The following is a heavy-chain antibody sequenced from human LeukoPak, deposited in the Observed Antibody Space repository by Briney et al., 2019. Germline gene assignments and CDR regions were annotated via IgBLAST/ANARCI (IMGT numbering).Heavy chain of an antibody. CDR1: GYSFTSHW. V-gene: IGHV5-51*01. D-gene: IGHD6-13*01. Sequence: GESLKISCKGSGYSFTSHWIGWVRQMPGKGLEWMGIIYPGDFDTKYSPSFQGQVTISADRSITTAYLQWSSLKASDTAIYYCARQGVADGKSYGMDVWGQGTTVTVS. CDR3: ARQGVADGKSYGMDV. J-gene: IGHJ6*02. CDR2: IYPGDFDT.